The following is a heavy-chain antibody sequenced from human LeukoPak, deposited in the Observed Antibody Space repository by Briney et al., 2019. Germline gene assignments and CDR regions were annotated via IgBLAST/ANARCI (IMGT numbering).Heavy chain of an antibody. Sequence: GGSLRLSCAASGFTFSSYWMSWVRQAPGKGLEWVANMRQDGGEIYYVDSVKGRFTISRDNAKNSLHLEMNSLRAEDTAVYYCARDEIVGATHFDSWGQGTLVTVSS. CDR3: ARDEIVGATHFDS. CDR2: MRQDGGEI. J-gene: IGHJ4*02. V-gene: IGHV3-7*01. CDR1: GFTFSSYW. D-gene: IGHD1-26*01.